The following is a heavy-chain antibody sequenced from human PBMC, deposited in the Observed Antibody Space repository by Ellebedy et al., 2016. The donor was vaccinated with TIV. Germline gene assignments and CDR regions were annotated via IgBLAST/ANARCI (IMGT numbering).Heavy chain of an antibody. J-gene: IGHJ4*02. V-gene: IGHV1-2*02. Sequence: ASVKVSXXASGYTFTSFDINWVRQAPGQGLKWMGWINPNTGDTNYAQNLQGRVAMTRDTSISTAYMDLSRLTSDDTAIYYCAVPSSLLPQGSGTTYDFDIWGQGTLVTVSS. D-gene: IGHD3-10*01. CDR3: AVPSSLLPQGSGTTYDFDI. CDR2: INPNTGDT. CDR1: GYTFTSFD.